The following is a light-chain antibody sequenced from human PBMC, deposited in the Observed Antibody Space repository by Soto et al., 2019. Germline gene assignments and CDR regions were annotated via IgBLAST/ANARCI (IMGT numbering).Light chain of an antibody. Sequence: QSVLTQPASVSGSPGQSITISCTGTSSDVGSYHYVSWFQQHPGKAPKLIIFEVSDRPSGVSTRFSGSKSGDTASLNISGLQADDEADYYCSSYTSGRDVYVFGGGTKVTVL. J-gene: IGLJ1*01. CDR2: EVS. V-gene: IGLV2-14*01. CDR1: SSDVGSYHY. CDR3: SSYTSGRDVYV.